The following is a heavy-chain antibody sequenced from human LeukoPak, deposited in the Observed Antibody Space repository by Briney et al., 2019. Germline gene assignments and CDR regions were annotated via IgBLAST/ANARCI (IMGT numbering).Heavy chain of an antibody. D-gene: IGHD2-21*02. Sequence: SETLSLTCAVYGGSFSGYYWSWIRQPPGKGLEWIGEINHSGSTNYNPSLKSRVTISVDTSKNQFSLKLSSVTAADTAVYYCARVRYCGGDCSWGQGTLVTVSS. J-gene: IGHJ5*02. CDR1: GGSFSGYY. CDR2: INHSGST. CDR3: ARVRYCGGDCS. V-gene: IGHV4-34*01.